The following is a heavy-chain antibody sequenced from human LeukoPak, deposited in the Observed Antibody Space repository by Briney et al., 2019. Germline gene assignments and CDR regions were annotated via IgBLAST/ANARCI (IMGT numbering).Heavy chain of an antibody. D-gene: IGHD3-3*01. CDR2: ISYDGYKK. CDR3: ARADFRSGYYVGL. J-gene: IGHJ4*02. CDR1: GFTFSSYG. V-gene: IGHV3-30*03. Sequence: GRSLRLSCVASGFTFSSYGMHWVRQAPGKGLEWVAVISYDGYKKNYAESVKGRFTISRDNAKNSLYLQMNSLRAEDTAVYYCARADFRSGYYVGLWGQGTLVTVSS.